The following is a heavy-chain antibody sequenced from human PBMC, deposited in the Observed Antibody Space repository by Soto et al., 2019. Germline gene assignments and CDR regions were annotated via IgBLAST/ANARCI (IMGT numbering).Heavy chain of an antibody. Sequence: PSETLSLTCAVYGGSFSGYYWSWIRQPPGKGLEWIGEINHSGSTNYNPSLKSRVTISVDTSKNQFSLKLSSVTAADTAVYYCACSYYYDSSGYYQKKTYYYCGMDVWGQGTTVTVSS. CDR2: INHSGST. CDR3: ACSYYYDSSGYYQKKTYYYCGMDV. J-gene: IGHJ6*02. D-gene: IGHD3-22*01. CDR1: GGSFSGYY. V-gene: IGHV4-34*01.